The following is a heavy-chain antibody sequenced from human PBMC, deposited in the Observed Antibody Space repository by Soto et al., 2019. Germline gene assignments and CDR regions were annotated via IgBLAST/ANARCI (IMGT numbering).Heavy chain of an antibody. D-gene: IGHD5-18*01. J-gene: IGHJ4*02. V-gene: IGHV3-23*01. CDR2: ISGSGGST. CDR1: GFTFSSYA. CDR3: AKDRHPRGYSYKYYFDY. Sequence: EVQLLESGGGLVQPGGSLRLSCAASGFTFSSYAMSWVRQAPGKGLEWVSAISGSGGSTYYADSVKGRFTISRDNSKNMLYLQMNSLRAEDTAVYYCAKDRHPRGYSYKYYFDYWGQGTLVTVSS.